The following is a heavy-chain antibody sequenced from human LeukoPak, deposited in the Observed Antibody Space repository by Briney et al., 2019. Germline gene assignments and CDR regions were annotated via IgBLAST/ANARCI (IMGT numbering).Heavy chain of an antibody. CDR2: ISYDGSNK. Sequence: PGRSLRLSCAASGFTFSSYAMHWVRQAPGKGLEWVAVISYDGSNKYYADSVKGRFTVSRDNSKNTLYLQMNSLRAEDTAVYYCAREVRKTDRYFDYWGQGTLVTVSS. D-gene: IGHD2-15*01. CDR1: GFTFSSYA. CDR3: AREVRKTDRYFDY. V-gene: IGHV3-30-3*01. J-gene: IGHJ4*02.